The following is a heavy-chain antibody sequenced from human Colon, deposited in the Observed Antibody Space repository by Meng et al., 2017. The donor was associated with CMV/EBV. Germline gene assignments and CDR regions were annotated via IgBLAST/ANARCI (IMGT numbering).Heavy chain of an antibody. CDR3: ARDQQLASYYYYGMDV. V-gene: IGHV4-30-4*08. Sequence: LRLSCTVSGGSISSGDYYWSWIRQPPGKGLEWIGYIYYSGSTYYNPSLKSRVTISVDTSKNQFSLKLSSVTAADTAVYYCARDQQLASYYYYGMDVWGQGTTV. CDR1: GGSISSGDYY. D-gene: IGHD6-6*01. CDR2: IYYSGST. J-gene: IGHJ6*02.